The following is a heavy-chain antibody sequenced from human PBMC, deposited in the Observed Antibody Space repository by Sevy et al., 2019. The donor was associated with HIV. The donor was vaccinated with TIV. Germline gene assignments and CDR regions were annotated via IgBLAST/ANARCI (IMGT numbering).Heavy chain of an antibody. CDR3: AREELRDTAMVNGGDYYGMDV. D-gene: IGHD5-18*01. CDR1: GYTFTGYY. V-gene: IGHV1-2*02. J-gene: IGHJ6*02. CDR2: INPNSGGT. Sequence: ASVKVSCKASGYTFTGYYMHWVRQAPGQGLEWMGWINPNSGGTNYAQKFQGRVTMTRDTSISTAYMERSRLRSDDTAVYYCAREELRDTAMVNGGDYYGMDVWGQGTTVTVSS.